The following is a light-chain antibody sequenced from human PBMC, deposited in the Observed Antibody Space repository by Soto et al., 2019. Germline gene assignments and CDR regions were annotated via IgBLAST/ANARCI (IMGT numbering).Light chain of an antibody. V-gene: IGKV3-15*01. CDR3: PQYNNWPRT. CDR1: QSFTSN. CDR2: GAS. Sequence: IVMTQNPDTLSVSPGERATLSCRASQSFTSNLAWYQQKPGQAPRLLIYGASTRATDIPDRFSGSGSGAEFTLTISSLQSEDFAVYYCPQYNNWPRTSGQGTRPAIK. J-gene: IGKJ5*01.